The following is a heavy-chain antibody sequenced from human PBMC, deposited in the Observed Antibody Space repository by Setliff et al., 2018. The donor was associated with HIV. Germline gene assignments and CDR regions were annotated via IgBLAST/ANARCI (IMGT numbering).Heavy chain of an antibody. CDR3: ARVRRDGNSFDD. J-gene: IGHJ4*02. V-gene: IGHV4-30-4*01. CDR1: GGSISSGDYY. D-gene: IGHD4-4*01. CDR2: IYYSGTI. Sequence: SETLSLTCTVSGGSISSGDYYWSWIRRPPGKGLEWLGHIYYSGTIFYNPSLKTRLTVSVDTSKNQFSLKLSSVTAADTAVYFCARVRRDGNSFDDWGQGTLVTVSS.